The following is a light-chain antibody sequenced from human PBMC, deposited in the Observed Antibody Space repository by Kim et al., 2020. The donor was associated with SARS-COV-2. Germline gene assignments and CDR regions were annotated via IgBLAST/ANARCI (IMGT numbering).Light chain of an antibody. CDR1: HSVSTN. V-gene: IGKV3-15*01. CDR2: GTS. Sequence: VSPGERATLSCRTSHSVSTNLAWYQQKPGQAPRLLIYGTSTRATGIPPRFSGSGYGTEFTLTISSLQSEDFAIYYCQQYNRWPPYIFGQGTKLEIK. J-gene: IGKJ2*01. CDR3: QQYNRWPPYI.